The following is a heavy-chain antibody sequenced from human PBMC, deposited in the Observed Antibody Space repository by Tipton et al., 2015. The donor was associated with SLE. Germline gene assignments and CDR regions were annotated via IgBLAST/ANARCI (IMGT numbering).Heavy chain of an antibody. D-gene: IGHD3-10*01. CDR3: ARGGAGITMVRGATYYYYYMDV. Sequence: TLSLTCTVSGGSISSGSYYWSWIRQPAGKGLEWIGYIYTSGSTNYNPSPKSRVTISVDTSKNQFSLKLSSVTAADTAVYYCARGGAGITMVRGATYYYYYMDVWGKGTTVTVSS. CDR2: IYTSGST. V-gene: IGHV4-61*09. J-gene: IGHJ6*03. CDR1: GGSISSGSYY.